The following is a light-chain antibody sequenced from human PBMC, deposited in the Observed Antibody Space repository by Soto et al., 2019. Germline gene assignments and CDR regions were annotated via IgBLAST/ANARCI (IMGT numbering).Light chain of an antibody. J-gene: IGKJ2*01. V-gene: IGKV1-5*03. Sequence: DIQMTQSPSTLSASVGDRVTITCRASQSVSSWVAWYQQKPGKAPKLLIYKASSLEMGVPSRFSGSGSRTEFTLTISSLQPDDFSTYYCQQYHSYYAFGQGTKLAS. CDR1: QSVSSW. CDR2: KAS. CDR3: QQYHSYYA.